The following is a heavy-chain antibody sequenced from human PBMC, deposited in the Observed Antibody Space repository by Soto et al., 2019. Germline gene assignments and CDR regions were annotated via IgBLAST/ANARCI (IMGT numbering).Heavy chain of an antibody. CDR3: ARATAFGVSEAPLDP. D-gene: IGHD3-10*01. CDR1: GGSITSNN. V-gene: IGHV4-4*07. CDR2: VYTSGSK. Sequence: ASETLPLTSTVAGGSITSNNWTWIRQSAGKGLEWIGRVYTSGSKNDNPSVDSRVTMSVDTSKNQLSLKLRFVTAADTAIYYCARATAFGVSEAPLDPWGPGTLVTVSS. J-gene: IGHJ5*02.